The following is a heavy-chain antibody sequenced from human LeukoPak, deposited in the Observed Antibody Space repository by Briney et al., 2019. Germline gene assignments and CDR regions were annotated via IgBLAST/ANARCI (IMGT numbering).Heavy chain of an antibody. CDR3: AREGGMCYMDV. Sequence: PGGSLRLSCLVSEFITYEMNWVRQAPGKGLEWVSYISSSGTTIYYADSVKGRFTISRDNAKNSLYLQMNSLRAEDTAVYYCAREGGMCYMDVWGKGTAVTISS. J-gene: IGHJ6*03. CDR2: ISSSGTTI. CDR1: EFITYE. V-gene: IGHV3-48*03. D-gene: IGHD2-15*01.